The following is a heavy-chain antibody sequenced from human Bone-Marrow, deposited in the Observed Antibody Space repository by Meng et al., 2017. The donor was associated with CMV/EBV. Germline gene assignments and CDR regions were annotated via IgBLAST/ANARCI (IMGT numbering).Heavy chain of an antibody. CDR3: AREWGYSDYYDY. J-gene: IGHJ4*02. CDR1: GYTCTSYG. D-gene: IGHD4-11*01. CDR2: ISAYNGNT. Sequence: SDMVSYMASGYTCTSYGISWVRQAPGQGLEWMGWISAYNGNTNYAQKLQGRVTMTTDTSTSTAYMELRSLRSDDTAVYYGAREWGYSDYYDYWGQATLVTVSS. V-gene: IGHV1-18*01.